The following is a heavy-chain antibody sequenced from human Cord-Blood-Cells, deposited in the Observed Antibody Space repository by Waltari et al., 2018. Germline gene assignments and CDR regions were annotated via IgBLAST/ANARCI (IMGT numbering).Heavy chain of an antibody. Sequence: QVQLQQWGAGLLKPSETLSLTCAVYGGSFSGYYWRWVRQPPGKGLEWIGEINHSGSTNYNPSLKSRVTISVDTSKNQFSLKLSSVTAADTAVYYCARGVFVSSSWYYFDYWGQGTLVTVSS. CDR3: ARGVFVSSSWYYFDY. V-gene: IGHV4-34*01. CDR2: INHSGST. CDR1: GGSFSGYY. D-gene: IGHD6-13*01. J-gene: IGHJ4*02.